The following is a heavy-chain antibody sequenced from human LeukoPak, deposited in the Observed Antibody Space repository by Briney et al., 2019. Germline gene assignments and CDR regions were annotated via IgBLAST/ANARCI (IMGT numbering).Heavy chain of an antibody. CDR2: ISHDGSYE. V-gene: IGHV3-30*18. CDR1: GFTFSSFG. CDR3: AKDGLWFGDLTYLDY. J-gene: IGHJ4*02. D-gene: IGHD3-10*01. Sequence: GGSLRLSRAGSGFTFSSFGMHWVRQAPGKGLEWVAVISHDGSYEYYADSMKGRFTISRDTSKNTLYLQMNSLRAEDTAVYYCAKDGLWFGDLTYLDYWGQGVLVTVSS.